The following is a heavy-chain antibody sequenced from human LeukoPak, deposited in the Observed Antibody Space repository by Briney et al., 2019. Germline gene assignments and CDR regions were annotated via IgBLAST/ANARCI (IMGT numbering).Heavy chain of an antibody. CDR3: AKSTGYSSGYNIDY. Sequence: GGSLRLSCAASGLTFSSYAMSWVRQAPGKGLEWVSAISGSGGSTYYADSVKGRFTISRDNSKNTLYLQMNSLRAEDTAAYYCAKSTGYSSGYNIDYWGQGTLVTVSS. CDR2: ISGSGGST. V-gene: IGHV3-23*01. D-gene: IGHD3-22*01. CDR1: GLTFSSYA. J-gene: IGHJ4*02.